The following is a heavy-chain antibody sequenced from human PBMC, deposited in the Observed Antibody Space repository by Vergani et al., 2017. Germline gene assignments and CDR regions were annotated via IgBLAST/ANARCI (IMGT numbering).Heavy chain of an antibody. J-gene: IGHJ4*02. D-gene: IGHD3-10*01. CDR1: GYTFTGYY. V-gene: IGHV1-2*02. CDR3: ARRGTSWFGELWSYCDY. CDR2: INPNSGGT. Sequence: QVQLVQSGAEVKKPGASVKVSCKASGYTFTGYYMHWVRQAPGQGLEWMGWINPNSGGTNYAQKFQGRVTMTRDTTISTAYMGLGRLRSGDTAVYYCARRGTSWFGELWSYCDYWGQGTLVTVSS.